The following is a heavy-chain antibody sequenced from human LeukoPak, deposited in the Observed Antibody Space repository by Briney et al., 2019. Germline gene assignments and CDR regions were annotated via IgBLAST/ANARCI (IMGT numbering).Heavy chain of an antibody. Sequence: ASETLSLTCTVSGGSISSYYWSWIRQPPGKGLGWIGYIYYSGSTNYNPSLKSRVTISVDTSKNQFSLKLSSVTAADTAVYYCARAYSSSSWCFDYWGQGTLVTVSS. V-gene: IGHV4-59*01. J-gene: IGHJ4*02. D-gene: IGHD6-6*01. CDR2: IYYSGST. CDR1: GGSISSYY. CDR3: ARAYSSSSWCFDY.